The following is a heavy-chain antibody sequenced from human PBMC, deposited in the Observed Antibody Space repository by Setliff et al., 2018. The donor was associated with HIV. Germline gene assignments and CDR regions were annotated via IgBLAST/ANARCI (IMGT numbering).Heavy chain of an antibody. D-gene: IGHD3-3*01. Sequence: PSETLSLTCAVSGGSISSSNWWSWVRQPPGKGLEWIGEIYHSGSTNYNPSLKSRVTISVDKSKNQFSLKLTSMTAADTAIYYCARGNYYNLWADPFDYWGQGTLVTVS. CDR2: IYHSGST. V-gene: IGHV4-4*02. J-gene: IGHJ4*02. CDR1: GGSISSSNW. CDR3: ARGNYYNLWADPFDY.